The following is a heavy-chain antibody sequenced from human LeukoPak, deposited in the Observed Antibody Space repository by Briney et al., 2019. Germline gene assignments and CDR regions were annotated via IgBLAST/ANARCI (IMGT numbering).Heavy chain of an antibody. CDR1: GFTFSSYA. J-gene: IGHJ4*02. V-gene: IGHV3-30-3*01. CDR2: ISYDGSNK. Sequence: GGSLRLSCAASGFTFSSYAMHWVRQAPGKGLEWVAVISYDGSNKYYADSVKGRFTISRDNSKNTLYLQMNSLRAEDTAVYYCASWYYYDSSGYSFEYWGQGTLVTVSS. D-gene: IGHD3-22*01. CDR3: ASWYYYDSSGYSFEY.